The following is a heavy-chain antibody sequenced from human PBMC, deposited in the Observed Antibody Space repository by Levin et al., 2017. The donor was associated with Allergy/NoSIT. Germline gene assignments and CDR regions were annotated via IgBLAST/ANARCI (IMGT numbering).Heavy chain of an antibody. J-gene: IGHJ5*02. CDR3: ARTLGIAAAGIFRNVGINPSAWFDP. V-gene: IGHV4-59*08. Sequence: SQTLSLTCTVSGGSIRSYYWSWIRQPPGKGLEWIGYIYYSGSTNYNPSLKSRVTISVDTSKNQFSLKLSSVTAADTAVYYCARTLGIAAAGIFRNVGINPSAWFDPWGQGTLVTVSS. D-gene: IGHD6-13*01. CDR1: GGSIRSYY. CDR2: IYYSGST.